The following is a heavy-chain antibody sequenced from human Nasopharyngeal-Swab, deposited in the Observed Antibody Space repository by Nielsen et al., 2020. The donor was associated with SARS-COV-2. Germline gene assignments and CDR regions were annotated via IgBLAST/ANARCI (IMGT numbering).Heavy chain of an antibody. J-gene: IGHJ4*02. Sequence: ISCKGSGYRFTSYWISWVRQMPGKGLEWMGRIDPGDSYTNYSPSFQGHVTISADKSISTAYLQWSSLKASDTAMYYCAIPTVTTDYWGQGTLVTVSS. CDR1: GYRFTSYW. V-gene: IGHV5-10-1*01. CDR3: AIPTVTTDY. CDR2: IDPGDSYT. D-gene: IGHD4-17*01.